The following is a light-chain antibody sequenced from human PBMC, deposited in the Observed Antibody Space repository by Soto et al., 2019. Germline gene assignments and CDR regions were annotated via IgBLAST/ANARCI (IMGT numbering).Light chain of an antibody. CDR1: QSVSSD. CDR3: HQYANSPPMYT. Sequence: EIVMTQSPATLSVSPGERATLSCRASQSVSSDLAWYQQKPGQAPTLLIYGASARAAGIPARFSGSGSGTEFTLTISSLQSEDFGIYYCHQYANSPPMYTFGQGTKLEIK. J-gene: IGKJ2*01. CDR2: GAS. V-gene: IGKV3-15*01.